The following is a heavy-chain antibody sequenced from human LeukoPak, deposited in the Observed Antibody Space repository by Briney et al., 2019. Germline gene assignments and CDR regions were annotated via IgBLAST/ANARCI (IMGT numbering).Heavy chain of an antibody. Sequence: GGSLRLSCAASGFRFNIYAMSWVRQAPGKGLEWVSSISGSGGSTYYADSVKGRFTISRDTSKNTLYLQMSTLRAEDTAVYYCARSSVATGGGDYWGQGTLVSVSS. V-gene: IGHV3-23*01. J-gene: IGHJ4*02. D-gene: IGHD6-13*01. CDR3: ARSSVATGGGDY. CDR1: GFRFNIYA. CDR2: ISGSGGST.